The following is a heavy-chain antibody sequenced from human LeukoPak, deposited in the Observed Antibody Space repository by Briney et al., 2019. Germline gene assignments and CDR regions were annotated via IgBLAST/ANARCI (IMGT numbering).Heavy chain of an antibody. CDR1: GYSFTSYW. J-gene: IGHJ4*02. Sequence: GESLKISCKGSGYSFTSYWIGWVRQMPGKGLEWMGIIYPGDSDTRYSPSLQGQVTISADKSISTAYLQWSSLKASDTAMDYCARLDDVVTAPNFDYWGQGTLVTVSS. CDR2: IYPGDSDT. V-gene: IGHV5-51*01. CDR3: ARLDDVVTAPNFDY. D-gene: IGHD2-21*02.